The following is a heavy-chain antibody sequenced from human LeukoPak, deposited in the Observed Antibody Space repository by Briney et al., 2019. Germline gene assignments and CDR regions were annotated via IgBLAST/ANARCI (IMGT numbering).Heavy chain of an antibody. CDR2: ISAYNGNT. Sequence: ASVNVSCMASGYTFTSYGISWVRQAPGQGLEWIGWISAYNGNTNYAQKLQGRVTMTTDTSTSTGYMELRSLRSDDTAVYYCARERRAAANCFDPWGQGTLVTVSS. CDR3: ARERRAAANCFDP. CDR1: GYTFTSYG. D-gene: IGHD6-13*01. J-gene: IGHJ5*02. V-gene: IGHV1-18*01.